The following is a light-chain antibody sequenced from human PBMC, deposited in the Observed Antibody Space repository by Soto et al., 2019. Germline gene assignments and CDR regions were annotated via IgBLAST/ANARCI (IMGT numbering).Light chain of an antibody. CDR1: SSDVGAYNY. Sequence: QSVLTQPASVSGSPGQSITISCTGTSSDVGAYNYVSWYQQHPGKAPKLMIFEVSNRPSGVSNRFSGSKSGNTASLTISGLQAEDEADYYCSSYISSTTSHYVFGTGTKVTVL. V-gene: IGLV2-14*01. J-gene: IGLJ1*01. CDR3: SSYISSTTSHYV. CDR2: EVS.